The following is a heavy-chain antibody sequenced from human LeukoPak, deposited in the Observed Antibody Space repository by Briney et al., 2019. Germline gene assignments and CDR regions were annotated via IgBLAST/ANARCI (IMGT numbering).Heavy chain of an antibody. D-gene: IGHD3-10*01. V-gene: IGHV3-33*01. CDR1: GFTFSSYA. J-gene: IGHJ4*02. CDR3: ARELFGSGSCPDY. Sequence: QTGGSLRLSCTAPGFTFSSYAIHWIRQAPGKGLEWVALVWHDGSNRYYADSVKGRFTISRDNSKNTVYLQMNSLRAEDTAVYYCARELFGSGSCPDYWGREPWSPSPQ. CDR2: VWHDGSNR.